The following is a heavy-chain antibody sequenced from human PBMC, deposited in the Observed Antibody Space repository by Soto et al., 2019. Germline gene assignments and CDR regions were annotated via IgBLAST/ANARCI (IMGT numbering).Heavy chain of an antibody. CDR2: ISAYNGNT. CDR1: GYTFTSYG. CDR3: ARDNIVVVPADPSD. V-gene: IGHV1-18*01. Sequence: ASVKVSCKASGYTFTSYGISWVRQAPGQGLEWMGWISAYNGNTNYAQKLQGRVTMTTDTSTSTAYMELRSLRSDDTAVYYCARDNIVVVPADPSDWGQGTLVTVSS. D-gene: IGHD2-2*01. J-gene: IGHJ4*02.